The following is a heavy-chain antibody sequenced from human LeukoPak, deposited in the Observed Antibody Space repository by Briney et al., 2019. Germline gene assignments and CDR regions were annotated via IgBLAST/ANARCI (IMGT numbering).Heavy chain of an antibody. CDR3: ATTPRFSSSWRYFDY. CDR2: ISAYNGDT. CDR1: GYTFTSYS. D-gene: IGHD6-13*01. V-gene: IGHV1-18*01. J-gene: IGHJ4*02. Sequence: ASVKVSCKTSGYTFTSYSITWVRQAPGQGLEWMGWISAYNGDTKYAQNLQGRVTMTEDTSTDTAYMELSSLRSEDTAVYYCATTPRFSSSWRYFDYWGQGTLVTVSS.